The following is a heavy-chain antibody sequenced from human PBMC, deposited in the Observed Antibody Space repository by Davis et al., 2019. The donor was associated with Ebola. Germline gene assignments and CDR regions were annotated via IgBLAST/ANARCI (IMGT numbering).Heavy chain of an antibody. CDR3: ARVYGDYTEYFDY. D-gene: IGHD4-17*01. V-gene: IGHV4-34*01. CDR2: IYYSGFT. CDR1: GGSFSGYY. Sequence: MPGGSLRLSCAVYGGSFSGYYWSWIRQPPGKGLEWIGHIYYSGFTYYNPSLKSRLIISVDTSKNQFSLKLSSVTAADTAVYYCARVYGDYTEYFDYWGQGTLVTVSS. J-gene: IGHJ4*02.